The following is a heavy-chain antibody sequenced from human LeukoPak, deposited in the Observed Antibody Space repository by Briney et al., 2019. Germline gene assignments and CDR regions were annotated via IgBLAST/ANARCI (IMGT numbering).Heavy chain of an antibody. CDR1: GFTFGDYA. J-gene: IGHJ4*02. D-gene: IGHD3-22*01. Sequence: GGSLRLSCTASGFTFGDYAMSWVRQAPGKGLEWVGFIRSKAYGGTADYAASLKGRFTISRDDSKNIAYLQMISLKTEDTAVYYCTTYHYDTSGYYYVTYWGQGTLVTVSS. CDR2: IRSKAYGGTA. V-gene: IGHV3-49*04. CDR3: TTYHYDTSGYYYVTY.